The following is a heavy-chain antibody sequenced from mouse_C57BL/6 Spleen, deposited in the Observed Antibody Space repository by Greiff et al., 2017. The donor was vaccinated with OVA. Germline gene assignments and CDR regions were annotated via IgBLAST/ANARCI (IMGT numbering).Heavy chain of an antibody. CDR1: GYTFTSYW. Sequence: QVQLQQPGAELVMPGASVKLSCKASGYTFTSYWMHWVKQRPGQGLEWIGEIDPSDSYTNYNQKFKGKSTLTVDKSSSTAYMQLSSLTSEDSAVYYCAIGQTGTNFDYWGQGTTLTVSS. D-gene: IGHD4-1*01. V-gene: IGHV1-69*01. CDR2: IDPSDSYT. J-gene: IGHJ2*01. CDR3: AIGQTGTNFDY.